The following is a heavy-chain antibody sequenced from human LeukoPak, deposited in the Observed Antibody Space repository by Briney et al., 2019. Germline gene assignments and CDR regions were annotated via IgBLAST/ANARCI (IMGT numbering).Heavy chain of an antibody. Sequence: PGGSLRLSCAASGFTIKNTYMTWVRQAPQKGLEWVSAIYIADTTHYADSVKGRFTISRDRSKNTLYLQMNDLRVEDTAVCYCVRISHDFWSAQSNLQYYLDFWGQGTLVTVSS. J-gene: IGHJ4*02. V-gene: IGHV3-53*01. D-gene: IGHD3-3*01. CDR3: VRISHDFWSAQSNLQYYLDF. CDR2: IYIADTT. CDR1: GFTIKNTY.